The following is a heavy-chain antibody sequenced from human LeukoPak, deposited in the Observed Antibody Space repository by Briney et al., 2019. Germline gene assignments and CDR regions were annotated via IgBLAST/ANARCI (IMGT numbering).Heavy chain of an antibody. D-gene: IGHD1-26*01. V-gene: IGHV1-18*01. CDR3: ARDEGAGATTDY. CDR2: ISAYNGNT. CDR1: GYTFTSHG. J-gene: IGHJ4*02. Sequence: GASVKVSCKGSGYTFTSHGISWVRQAPGQGPEWMGWISAYNGNTNYAQKFQGRVTMTTDTSTSTAYVGLRSLRSDDTAVYYCARDEGAGATTDYWGQGTLVTVSS.